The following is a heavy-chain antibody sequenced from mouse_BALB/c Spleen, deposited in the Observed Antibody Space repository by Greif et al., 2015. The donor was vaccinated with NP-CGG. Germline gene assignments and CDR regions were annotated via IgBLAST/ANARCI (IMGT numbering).Heavy chain of an antibody. CDR3: ARHWEGGYFDY. D-gene: IGHD4-1*01. J-gene: IGHJ2*01. Sequence: VQLQQSGGGLVQPGGSRKLSCAASGFTFSSFGMHWVRQAPEKGLEWVAYISSGSSTIYYADTAKGRFTISRDNPKNTLFLQMTSLRSEDTAMYYCARHWEGGYFDYWGQGTTLTVSS. V-gene: IGHV5-17*02. CDR2: ISSGSSTI. CDR1: GFTFSSFG.